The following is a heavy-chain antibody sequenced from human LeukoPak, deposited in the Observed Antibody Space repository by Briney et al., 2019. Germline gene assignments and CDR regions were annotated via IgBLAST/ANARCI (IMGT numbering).Heavy chain of an antibody. D-gene: IGHD2-2*01. J-gene: IGHJ4*02. V-gene: IGHV4-34*01. CDR2: INHSGST. Sequence: SETLSLTCAVYGGSFSGYYWSWIRQPPGKGLEWIGEINHSGSTNYNPSLKSRVTISVDTSKNQFSLKLSSVTAADTAVYYCARTRDILVVDCGRGTLVTVSS. CDR3: ARTRDILVVD. CDR1: GGSFSGYY.